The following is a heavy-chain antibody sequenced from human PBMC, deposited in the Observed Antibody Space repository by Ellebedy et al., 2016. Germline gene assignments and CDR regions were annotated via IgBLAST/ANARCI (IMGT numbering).Heavy chain of an antibody. V-gene: IGHV3-21*06. CDR2: IDFSGTGT. D-gene: IGHD3-3*01. CDR1: GFTFSIAG. J-gene: IGHJ4*02. CDR3: ARDGSEWSRDY. Sequence: GGSLRLXCAASGFTFSIAGMTWVRQAPGKGLEWVATIDFSGTGTYYADSVKGRFIISRDYTKNSLFLQMNSLGVEDTAVYYCARDGSEWSRDYWGQGTLVTVPS.